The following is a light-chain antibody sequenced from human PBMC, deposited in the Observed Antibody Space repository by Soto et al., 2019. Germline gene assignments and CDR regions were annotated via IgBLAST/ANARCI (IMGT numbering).Light chain of an antibody. CDR1: QSVSSY. CDR2: SAS. V-gene: IGKV3-15*01. CDR3: QQYNKWPLT. J-gene: IGKJ3*01. Sequence: ELVLTPSPATLSLSPGKRATLSCGASQSVSSYLAWYQQKPGHAPRLLIYSASIGATGTPARFSGSGSGSDFTLTISSLQSEDFAVYYCQQYNKWPLTFGPGTKVDIK.